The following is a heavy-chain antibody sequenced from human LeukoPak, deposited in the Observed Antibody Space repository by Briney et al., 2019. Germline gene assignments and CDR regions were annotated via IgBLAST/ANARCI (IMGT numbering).Heavy chain of an antibody. Sequence: PSETLSLTCTVSGGSINSSYWSWIRQPPGKGLEWIGYIYHSGSTYYNPSLKSRVTISVDRSKNQFSLKLSSVTAADTAVYYCARDIGYCSSTSCYEGVFDYWGQGTLVTVSS. V-gene: IGHV4-59*12. CDR1: GGSINSSY. J-gene: IGHJ4*02. D-gene: IGHD2-2*01. CDR3: ARDIGYCSSTSCYEGVFDY. CDR2: IYHSGST.